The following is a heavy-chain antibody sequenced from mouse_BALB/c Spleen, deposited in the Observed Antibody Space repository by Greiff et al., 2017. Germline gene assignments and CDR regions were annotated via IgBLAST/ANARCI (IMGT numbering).Heavy chain of an antibody. D-gene: IGHD1-1*01. J-gene: IGHJ4*01. CDR3: ARRFITTVDYYAMDY. CDR1: GFTFSSYG. V-gene: IGHV5-6*02. CDR2: ISSGGSYT. Sequence: EVMLVESGGDLVKPGGSLKLSCAASGFTFSSYGMSWVRQTPDKRLEWVATISSGGSYTYYPDSVKGRFTISRDNAKNTLYLQMSSLKSEDTAMYYCARRFITTVDYYAMDYWGQGTLVTVSS.